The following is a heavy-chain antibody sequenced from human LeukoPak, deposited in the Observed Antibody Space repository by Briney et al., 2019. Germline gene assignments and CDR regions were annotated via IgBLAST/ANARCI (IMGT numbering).Heavy chain of an antibody. D-gene: IGHD5-12*01. J-gene: IGHJ4*02. V-gene: IGHV3-30*18. Sequence: PGTSLRLSCAASGFTFSNYGMHWVRQAPGKGLEWVAVISYDGSNKYYADSVKGRFTISRDNSKNTLYLQMNSLRAEDTAVYYCAKSMVATMMTFDYWGQGTLVTVSS. CDR2: ISYDGSNK. CDR1: GFTFSNYG. CDR3: AKSMVATMMTFDY.